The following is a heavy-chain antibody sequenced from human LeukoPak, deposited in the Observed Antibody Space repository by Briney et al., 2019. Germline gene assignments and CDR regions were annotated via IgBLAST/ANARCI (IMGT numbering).Heavy chain of an antibody. D-gene: IGHD6-13*01. V-gene: IGHV3-23*01. CDR1: GFTFSSYA. CDR3: ARDRRYSSSLNWFDP. Sequence: GGSLGLSCAASGFTFSSYAMSWVRQAPGKGLEWVSAISGSGGSTYYADSVKGRFTISRDNAKNSLCLQMNSLRAEDTAVYYCARDRRYSSSLNWFDPWGQGTLVTVSS. J-gene: IGHJ5*02. CDR2: ISGSGGST.